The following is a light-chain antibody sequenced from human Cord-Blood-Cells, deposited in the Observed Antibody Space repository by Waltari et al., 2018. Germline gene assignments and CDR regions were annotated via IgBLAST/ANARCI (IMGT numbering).Light chain of an antibody. V-gene: IGKV1-5*03. J-gene: IGKJ4*01. CDR2: KES. CDR3: QQYNSYLLT. Sequence: DLQMTQSPSTLSAFVGDSVPITCRASQRIRSWLARYQQKPGKAPKLLIYKESSLESGVPSRVSGSRSGTEFTLTISSLPPDDFAAYCCQQYNSYLLTFGAGTTVEIK. CDR1: QRIRSW.